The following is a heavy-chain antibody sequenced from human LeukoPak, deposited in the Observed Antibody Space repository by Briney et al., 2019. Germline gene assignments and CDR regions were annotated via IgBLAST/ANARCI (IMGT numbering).Heavy chain of an antibody. CDR2: IYYSGST. D-gene: IGHD1-26*01. CDR1: GGSISSYY. V-gene: IGHV4-59*01. J-gene: IGHJ4*02. Sequence: PSETLSLTCTVSGGSISSYYWSWIRQPPGKGLEWIGYIYYSGSTNYNPSLKSRVTISVDTSKNQFSLKVSSVTAADTAVYYCARAEEGVGAISDWGQGTLVTVSS. CDR3: ARAEEGVGAISD.